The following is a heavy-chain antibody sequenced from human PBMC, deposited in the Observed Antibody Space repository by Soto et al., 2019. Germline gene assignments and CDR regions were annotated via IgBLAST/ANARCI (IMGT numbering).Heavy chain of an antibody. Sequence: GGSLRLSCAASGFTFSSYGMHWVRQAPGKGLEWVAVISYDGSNKYYADSVKGRFTISRDNSKNTLYLQMNSLRAEDTAVYYCAKDWYYDSSGFQGYWGQGTLVTVSS. CDR1: GFTFSSYG. CDR3: AKDWYYDSSGFQGY. J-gene: IGHJ4*02. CDR2: ISYDGSNK. V-gene: IGHV3-30*18. D-gene: IGHD3-22*01.